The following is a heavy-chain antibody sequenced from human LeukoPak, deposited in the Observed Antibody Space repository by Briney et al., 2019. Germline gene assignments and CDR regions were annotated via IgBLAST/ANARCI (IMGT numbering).Heavy chain of an antibody. CDR3: ARENDYALDY. D-gene: IGHD4-17*01. Sequence: GGSLRLSCAASGFTFSSYGMHWVRQAPGKGLEWMAVIRYVGSDKYYADSVKGRFTISRDNSQNTMYLQMNSLRAEDTAVYYCARENDYALDYWGQGTLVTASS. CDR1: GFTFSSYG. CDR2: IRYVGSDK. V-gene: IGHV3-30*12. J-gene: IGHJ4*02.